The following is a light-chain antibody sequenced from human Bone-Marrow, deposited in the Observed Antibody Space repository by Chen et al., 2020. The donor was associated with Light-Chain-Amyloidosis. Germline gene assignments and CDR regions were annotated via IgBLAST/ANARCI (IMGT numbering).Light chain of an antibody. CDR1: NIGSTS. Sequence: SYVLTQPYEVSVAPGQTATIACGGNNIGSTSVHWYQQTPGQAPLLVVYDDSDRPSGIPERLSGSNSGNTATLTISRVEAGDEADYYCQVWDRSSDRPVFGGGSKLTVL. CDR3: QVWDRSSDRPV. CDR2: DDS. V-gene: IGLV3-21*02. J-gene: IGLJ3*02.